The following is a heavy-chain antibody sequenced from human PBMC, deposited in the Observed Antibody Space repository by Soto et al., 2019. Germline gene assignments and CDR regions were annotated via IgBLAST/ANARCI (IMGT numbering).Heavy chain of an antibody. J-gene: IGHJ6*02. D-gene: IGHD2-2*01. V-gene: IGHV4-38-2*01. Sequence: PSETLSLTCAVSGYSISSGYYWGWIRQPPGXGLEWIGSIYHSGSTYYNPSLKSRVTISVDTSKNQFSLKLSSVTAADTAVYYCARDCTSTTCYLYYYGMDVWGQGTTVTVSS. CDR2: IYHSGST. CDR1: GYSISSGYY. CDR3: ARDCTSTTCYLYYYGMDV.